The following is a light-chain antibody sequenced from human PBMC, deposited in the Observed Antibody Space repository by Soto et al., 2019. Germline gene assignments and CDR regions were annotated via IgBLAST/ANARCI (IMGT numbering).Light chain of an antibody. Sequence: DIQMTQSPSSVSASVGDRVTITCRASQSISSWLAWYQQKPGKAPKXLIYKASSLESGVPSRFSGSGSGTELTLTISSLQPDDFETYYCQQYNSYPWTFGQGTKVDIK. CDR2: KAS. V-gene: IGKV1-5*03. CDR1: QSISSW. J-gene: IGKJ1*01. CDR3: QQYNSYPWT.